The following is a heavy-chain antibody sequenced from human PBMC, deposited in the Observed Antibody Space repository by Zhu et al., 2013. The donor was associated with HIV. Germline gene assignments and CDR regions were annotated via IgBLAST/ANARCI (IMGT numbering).Heavy chain of an antibody. CDR1: GYTFTSYD. Sequence: QVQLVQSGAEVKKPGASVKVSCKASGYTFTSYDINWVRQATGQGLEWMGWINPNSGGTNYAQKFQGRVTMTRDTSISTAYMELSRLRSDDTAVYYCARASGAAVGSWFDPWGQGTLVTVSS. CDR3: ARASGAAVGSWFDP. J-gene: IGHJ5*02. D-gene: IGHD6-13*01. CDR2: INPNSGGT. V-gene: IGHV1-2*02.